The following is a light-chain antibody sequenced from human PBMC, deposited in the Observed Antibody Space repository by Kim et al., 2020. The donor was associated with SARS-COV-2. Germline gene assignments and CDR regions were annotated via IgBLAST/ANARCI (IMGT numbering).Light chain of an antibody. CDR1: QSVGTL. CDR3: QQRSQWPLT. V-gene: IGKV3-11*01. CDR2: DTF. Sequence: LAPGQRATLSCRASQSVGTLLAWYQQKPGQPPSLLIYDTFNRATGIPARFSGSGSGTDFTLTISSLEPEDFAVYYCQQRSQWPLTFGGGTKVDIK. J-gene: IGKJ4*01.